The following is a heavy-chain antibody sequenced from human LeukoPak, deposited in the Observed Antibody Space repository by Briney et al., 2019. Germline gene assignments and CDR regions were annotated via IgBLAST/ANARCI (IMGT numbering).Heavy chain of an antibody. CDR1: GGSISSYY. J-gene: IGHJ4*02. CDR2: IYTSGST. Sequence: PSETLSLTCTVSGGSISSYYWSWIRQPAGKGLEWIGRIYTSGSTNYNPSLKSRVTMSVDTSKNQFSLTLSSVTAADTAVYYCARVCSSTSCYRGFDYWGQGTLVTVSS. D-gene: IGHD2-2*02. V-gene: IGHV4-4*07. CDR3: ARVCSSTSCYRGFDY.